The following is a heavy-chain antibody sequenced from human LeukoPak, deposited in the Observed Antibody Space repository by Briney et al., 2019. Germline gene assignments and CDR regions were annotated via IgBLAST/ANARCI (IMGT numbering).Heavy chain of an antibody. D-gene: IGHD3-10*01. J-gene: IGHJ4*02. CDR2: IIPILGIA. CDR1: GGTFSSYA. V-gene: IGHV1-69*04. Sequence: ASVKVSCKASGGTFSSYAISWVRQAPGQGLEWMGRIIPILGIANYAQKFQGRVTITADKSTSTAYMELSSLRSEDTAVYYCARDAGRYGSGSSGYVYWGQGTLVTVSS. CDR3: ARDAGRYGSGSSGYVY.